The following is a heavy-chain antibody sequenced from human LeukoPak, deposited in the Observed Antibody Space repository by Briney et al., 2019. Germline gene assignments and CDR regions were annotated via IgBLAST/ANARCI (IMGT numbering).Heavy chain of an antibody. CDR1: GYTFTSYA. CDR2: INTNTGNP. V-gene: IGHV7-4-1*02. CDR3: ARGDATLDPYGMDV. Sequence: ASVKVSCKASGYTFTSYAMNWVRQAPGQGLEWMGWINTNTGNPTYAQGFTGRFVFSLDTSVSTAYLQISSLKAEDTAVYYCARGDATLDPYGMDVWGQGTTVTVSS. D-gene: IGHD3/OR15-3a*01. J-gene: IGHJ6*02.